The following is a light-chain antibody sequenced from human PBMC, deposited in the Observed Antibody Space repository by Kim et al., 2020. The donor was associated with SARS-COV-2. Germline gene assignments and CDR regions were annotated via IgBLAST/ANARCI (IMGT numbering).Light chain of an antibody. J-gene: IGLJ3*02. CDR2: GNS. Sequence: GQRVTISCTGSSSNIGAGYDVHWYQQLPGTAPKLLIYGNSNRPSGVPDRFSGSKSGTSASLAITGLQVEDEADYYCQSYDSSLSWVFGGGTQLTVL. CDR3: QSYDSSLSWV. CDR1: SSNIGAGYD. V-gene: IGLV1-40*01.